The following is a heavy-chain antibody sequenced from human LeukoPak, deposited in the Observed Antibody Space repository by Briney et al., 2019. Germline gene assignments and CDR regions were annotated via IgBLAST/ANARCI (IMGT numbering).Heavy chain of an antibody. D-gene: IGHD2-2*01. Sequence: GGSLRLSCSASGFTFSGYAMHWVRQAPGKGLEYVSAISSNGGSTYYADSVKGRFTISRDNSKNTLYLQMSSLRAEDTAVYYCAYCSSTSCFDYWGQGTLVTVSS. CDR1: GFTFSGYA. J-gene: IGHJ4*02. V-gene: IGHV3-64D*06. CDR3: AYCSSTSCFDY. CDR2: ISSNGGST.